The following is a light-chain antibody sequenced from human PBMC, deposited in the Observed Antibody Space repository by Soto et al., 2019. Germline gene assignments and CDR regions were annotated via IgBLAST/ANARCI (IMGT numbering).Light chain of an antibody. CDR1: SSDVGGYNY. CDR3: SSYTSSSTPV. J-gene: IGLJ2*01. Sequence: QSALTQPASVSGSPGQSITISCTGTSSDVGGYNYVSWYQQHPGKAPKLIIYDVSNRPSGVSNRFSGSESGNTASLTISGLQAEDEADYYCSSYTSSSTPVFGGGTKLTVL. V-gene: IGLV2-14*01. CDR2: DVS.